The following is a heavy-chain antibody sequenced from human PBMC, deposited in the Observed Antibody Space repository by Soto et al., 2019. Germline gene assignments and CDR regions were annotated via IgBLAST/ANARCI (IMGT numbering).Heavy chain of an antibody. D-gene: IGHD3-22*01. CDR3: ARLFYYDTSGSYYYFDY. J-gene: IGHJ4*02. CDR2: IYYNGNT. V-gene: IGHV4-31*03. CDR1: GGSINSGCYY. Sequence: PSETLSLTCTVSGGSINSGCYYWSWIRQHPGEGLEWIGSIYYNGNTYYNPSLKSRITISLDTSRNQFSLKLSSVTAADTAVYYCARLFYYDTSGSYYYFDYWGQGTLVTVSS.